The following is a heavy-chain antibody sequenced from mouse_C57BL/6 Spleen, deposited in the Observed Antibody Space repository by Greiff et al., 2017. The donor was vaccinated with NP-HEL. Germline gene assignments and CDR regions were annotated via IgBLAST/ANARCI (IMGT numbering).Heavy chain of an antibody. J-gene: IGHJ4*01. D-gene: IGHD2-5*01. CDR1: GYAFSSYW. CDR2: IYPGDGDT. V-gene: IGHV1-80*01. Sequence: QVQLQQSGAELVKPGASVKISCKASGYAFSSYWMNWVKQRPGKGLEWIGQIYPGDGDTNYNGKFKGKATLTADKSSSTAYMQLSSLTSEDSAVYFCARHPNSNGAMDYWGQGTSVTVSS. CDR3: ARHPNSNGAMDY.